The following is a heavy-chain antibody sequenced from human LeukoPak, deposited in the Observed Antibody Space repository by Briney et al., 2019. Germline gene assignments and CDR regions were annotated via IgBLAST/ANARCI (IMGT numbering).Heavy chain of an antibody. CDR3: ARRRIQLWLRWPYYMDV. J-gene: IGHJ6*03. D-gene: IGHD5-18*01. CDR1: GYSISSGYY. CDR2: IYHSGST. V-gene: IGHV4-38-2*02. Sequence: SETLSLTCTVSGYSISSGYYWGWIRQPPGKGLEWIGSIYHSGSTYYNPSLKSRVTISVDTSKNQFSLKLSSVTAADTAVYYCARRRIQLWLRWPYYMDVWGKGTTVTISS.